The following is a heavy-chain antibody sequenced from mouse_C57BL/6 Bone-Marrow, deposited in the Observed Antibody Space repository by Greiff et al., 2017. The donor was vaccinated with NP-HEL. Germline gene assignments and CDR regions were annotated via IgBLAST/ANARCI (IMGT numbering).Heavy chain of an antibody. Sequence: VQLQQSGGGLVKPGGSLKLSCAASGFTFSSYAMSWVRQTPEKRLEWVATISDGGSYTYYPDNVKGRFTISRDNAKNNLYLQMSHLKSEDTAMYYCAREGTAVDYWGQGTTLTVSS. CDR1: GFTFSSYA. J-gene: IGHJ2*01. CDR3: AREGTAVDY. CDR2: ISDGGSYT. V-gene: IGHV5-4*01. D-gene: IGHD1-1*01.